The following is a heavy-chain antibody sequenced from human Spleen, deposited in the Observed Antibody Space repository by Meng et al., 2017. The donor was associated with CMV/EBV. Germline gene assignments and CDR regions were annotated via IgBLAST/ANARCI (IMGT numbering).Heavy chain of an antibody. V-gene: IGHV4-61*01. Sequence: GSLRLSCTVSGGSVSSGSYYWSWLRQPPGKGLEWIGYISYIGSTNYNPSLKSRVTISVDTSKNQFSLKLSSVTAADTAVYYCARGNKLYYYYGMDVWGQGTTVTVSS. CDR2: ISYIGST. CDR3: ARGNKLYYYYGMDV. D-gene: IGHD1-26*01. CDR1: GGSVSSGSYY. J-gene: IGHJ6*02.